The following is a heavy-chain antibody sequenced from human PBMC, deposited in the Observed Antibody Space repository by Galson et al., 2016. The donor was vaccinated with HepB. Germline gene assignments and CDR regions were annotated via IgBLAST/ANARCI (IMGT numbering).Heavy chain of an antibody. D-gene: IGHD2-2*01. CDR1: GFTFSSYG. CDR3: ARDGLYCGSTSCYLDV. V-gene: IGHV3-33*01. CDR2: IWYAGSNT. J-gene: IGHJ6*02. Sequence: SLRLSCAASGFTFSSYGLHWVRQAPGKGLEWVAVIWYAGSNTYYADSVKGRFTISRDNSKNTLYLQMNSLRAEDTAVYYCARDGLYCGSTSCYLDVWGQGTTVTVSS.